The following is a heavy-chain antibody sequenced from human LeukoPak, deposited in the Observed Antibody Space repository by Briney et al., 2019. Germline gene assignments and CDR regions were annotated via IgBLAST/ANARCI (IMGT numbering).Heavy chain of an antibody. D-gene: IGHD2-2*01. CDR3: AKQAKNIVVVPPDY. J-gene: IGHJ4*02. Sequence: GGSLRLSCAASGFTFGSYAMSWVRQAPGKGLEWVSAISGSGGSTYYADSVKGRFTISRDNSKNTLYLQMNSLRAEDTAVYYCAKQAKNIVVVPPDYWGQGTLVTVSS. V-gene: IGHV3-23*01. CDR1: GFTFGSYA. CDR2: ISGSGGST.